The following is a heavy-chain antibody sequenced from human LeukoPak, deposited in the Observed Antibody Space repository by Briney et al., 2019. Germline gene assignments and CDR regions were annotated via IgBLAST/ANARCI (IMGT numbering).Heavy chain of an antibody. CDR1: GFTFSSYN. Sequence: GGSLRLSCAASGFTFSSYNMSWVRQAPGKGLEWVANIKQDGSEKNYVDSVKGRFTIARDNAKNSLYLQMNSLRAEDTAVYYCTRIQRVDDSGSYYRACDYWGQGTLVTVSS. J-gene: IGHJ4*02. V-gene: IGHV3-7*01. D-gene: IGHD3-10*01. CDR3: TRIQRVDDSGSYYRACDY. CDR2: IKQDGSEK.